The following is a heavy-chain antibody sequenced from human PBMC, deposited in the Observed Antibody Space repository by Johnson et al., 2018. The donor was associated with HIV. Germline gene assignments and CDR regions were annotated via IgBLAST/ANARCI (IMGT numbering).Heavy chain of an antibody. CDR3: STGFSSWAFDI. CDR2: IKSKTDGGTT. CDR1: RFTFTNAW. V-gene: IGHV3-15*05. D-gene: IGHD6-13*01. Sequence: VQLVESGGGLVKPGGSLRLSCAASRFTFTNAWMTWVRQAPGKGLEWVGRIKSKTDGGTTDYAAPVKGKFSISRDDSKNTLYLQMNSLKTEDTAVYYCSTGFSSWAFDIWGQGTMVTVSS. J-gene: IGHJ3*02.